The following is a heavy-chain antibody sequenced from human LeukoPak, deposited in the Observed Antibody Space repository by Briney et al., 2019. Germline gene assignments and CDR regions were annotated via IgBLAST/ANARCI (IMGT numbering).Heavy chain of an antibody. CDR1: GFTFDDYG. CDR3: ARDAPPYYYMDV. J-gene: IGHJ6*03. CDR2: INWNGGST. V-gene: IGHV3-20*04. Sequence: PGGSLRLSCAASGFTFDDYGMSGVRQAPGKGLEGASGINWNGGSTGYADSVQGRFTISRDNAKNSLYLQMNSLRAEDTALYYCARDAPPYYYMDVWGKGTTVTVSS.